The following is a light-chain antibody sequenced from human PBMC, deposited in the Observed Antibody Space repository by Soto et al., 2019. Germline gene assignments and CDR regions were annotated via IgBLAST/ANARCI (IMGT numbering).Light chain of an antibody. CDR3: ETWDTSLSAEV. V-gene: IGLV1-51*02. J-gene: IGLJ2*01. Sequence: QSVLTQPPSVSAAPGQKVTISCSGSSSNIGNSYVSWYQQLPGTAPKLLIYENDKRPSGIPDRFSGSRSVTSATLGITGLQTGDEADYYCETWDTSLSAEVFGGGTKLTVL. CDR2: END. CDR1: SSNIGNSY.